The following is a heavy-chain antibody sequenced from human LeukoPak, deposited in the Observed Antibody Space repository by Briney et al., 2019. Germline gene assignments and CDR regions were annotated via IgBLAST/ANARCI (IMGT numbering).Heavy chain of an antibody. CDR3: ARDARGAAAADDPLDI. Sequence: ASVKVSCKASGGTFSSYAISWVRQAPGQGLEWMGGIIPIFGTANYAQKFQGRVTITADESTSTAYMELSSLTSEDTAVYYCARDARGAAAADDPLDIWGQGTTVTVSS. J-gene: IGHJ3*02. CDR1: GGTFSSYA. CDR2: IIPIFGTA. D-gene: IGHD6-13*01. V-gene: IGHV1-69*13.